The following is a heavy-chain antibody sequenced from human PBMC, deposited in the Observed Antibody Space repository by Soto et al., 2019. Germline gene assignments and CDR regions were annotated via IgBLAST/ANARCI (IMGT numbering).Heavy chain of an antibody. D-gene: IGHD4-17*01. CDR3: AKEPAGDYFGVYYYGMDV. J-gene: IGHJ6*02. Sequence: PGGSLRLSCAASGFTFSSYGMHWVRQAPGKGLEWVAVISYDGSNKYYADSVKGRFTISRDNSKNTLYLQMNSLRAEDTALFYFAKEPAGDYFGVYYYGMDVWGQGTTVTVSS. V-gene: IGHV3-30*18. CDR1: GFTFSSYG. CDR2: ISYDGSNK.